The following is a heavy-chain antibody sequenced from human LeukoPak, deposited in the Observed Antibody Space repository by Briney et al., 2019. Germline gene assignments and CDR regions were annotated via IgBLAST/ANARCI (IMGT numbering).Heavy chain of an antibody. J-gene: IGHJ4*02. Sequence: GGSLRLSCAASGFTFSSYSMNWVRQAPGKGLEWVSSISSSSSYIYYADSVKGRFTISRDNAKNSLYLQMNSLRAEDTAVYYCAGDPYCSGGSCYATYFDYWGQGTLVTVSS. D-gene: IGHD2-15*01. CDR1: GFTFSSYS. CDR2: ISSSSSYI. V-gene: IGHV3-21*01. CDR3: AGDPYCSGGSCYATYFDY.